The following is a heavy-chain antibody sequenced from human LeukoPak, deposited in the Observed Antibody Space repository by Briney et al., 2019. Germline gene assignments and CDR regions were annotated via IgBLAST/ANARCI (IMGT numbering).Heavy chain of an antibody. CDR1: GFTFRDYG. Sequence: PGGSLRLSCAASGFTFRDYGMHWVRQAPGKGLEWEALIWYDGTTKDYADSVKGRFTISRDNSKNTLYLQMNSLRAEDTSVYYCARARMVGGTTYYFAYWGQGTLVTVSS. J-gene: IGHJ4*02. CDR3: ARARMVGGTTYYFAY. V-gene: IGHV3-33*01. CDR2: IWYDGTTK. D-gene: IGHD1-26*01.